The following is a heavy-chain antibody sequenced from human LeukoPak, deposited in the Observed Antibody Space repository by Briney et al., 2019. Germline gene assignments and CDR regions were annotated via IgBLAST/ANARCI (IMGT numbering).Heavy chain of an antibody. D-gene: IGHD1-26*01. CDR2: IYYSGST. V-gene: IGHV4-39*07. J-gene: IGHJ4*02. Sequence: PSETLSLTCTVSGGSISSSSYYWGWIRQPPGKGLEWIGSIYYSGSTYYNPSLKSRVTISVDTSKNQFSLKLSSVTAADTAVYYCARGEGGSYCDYWGQGTLVTVSS. CDR3: ARGEGGSYCDY. CDR1: GGSISSSSYY.